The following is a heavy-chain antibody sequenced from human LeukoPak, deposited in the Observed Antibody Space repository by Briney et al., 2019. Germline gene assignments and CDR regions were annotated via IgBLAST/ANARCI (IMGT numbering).Heavy chain of an antibody. V-gene: IGHV1-46*01. CDR3: ARDPVEMATITDAFDI. D-gene: IGHD5-24*01. J-gene: IGHJ3*02. CDR1: GYTFTSYY. CDR2: INPSGGST. Sequence: ASVKVSCMASGYTFTSYYMHWVRQAPGQGLEWMGIINPSGGSTSYAQKFQGRVTMTRDTSTSTVYMELSSLRSEDTAVYYCARDPVEMATITDAFDIWGQGTMVTVSS.